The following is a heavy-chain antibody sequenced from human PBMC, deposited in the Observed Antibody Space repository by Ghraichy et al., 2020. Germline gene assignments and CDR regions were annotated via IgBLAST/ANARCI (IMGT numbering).Heavy chain of an antibody. CDR1: NAPFKSYY. CDR2: INHSGST. J-gene: IGHJ4*02. D-gene: IGHD6-13*01. Sequence: SETLPLTCAVYNAPFKSYYWSWIRQPPGKGLEWIGEINHSGSTKCNPSLKSRVSMSVDTSKDQVSLNLRSVTAADTAVYYCARGRKSSQQLVPLPFDYWGQGTLVTVPS. V-gene: IGHV4-34*01. CDR3: ARGRKSSQQLVPLPFDY.